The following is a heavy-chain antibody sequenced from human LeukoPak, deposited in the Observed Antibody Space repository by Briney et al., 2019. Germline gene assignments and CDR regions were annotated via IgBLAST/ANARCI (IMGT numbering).Heavy chain of an antibody. D-gene: IGHD4-17*01. CDR1: GGSISSGSYY. Sequence: PSQTLSLTCTVSGGSISSGSYYWSWIRQPAGKGLEWIGRIYSSGSTNYNPSLKSRVTISLDTSKNQFSLKLSSVTAADTAVYYCARPAWRLRSFGYWGQGTLVTVSS. CDR2: IYSSGST. J-gene: IGHJ4*02. V-gene: IGHV4-61*02. CDR3: ARPAWRLRSFGY.